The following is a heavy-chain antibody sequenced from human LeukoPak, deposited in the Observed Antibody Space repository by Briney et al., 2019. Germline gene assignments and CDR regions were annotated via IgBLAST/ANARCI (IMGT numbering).Heavy chain of an antibody. CDR1: RFTFSSYW. J-gene: IGHJ4*02. CDR3: ERDRPMYSGSLLDY. D-gene: IGHD1-26*01. CDR2: INSDASST. Sequence: GGSLRLSCVPSRFTFSSYWMLLVGQAAGQELAWVSRINSDASSTSYADSVQERFTIYRDNDKNMLYLQMNSLRAEDAAVYYCERDRPMYSGSLLDYWGQGTLVTVSS. V-gene: IGHV3-74*01.